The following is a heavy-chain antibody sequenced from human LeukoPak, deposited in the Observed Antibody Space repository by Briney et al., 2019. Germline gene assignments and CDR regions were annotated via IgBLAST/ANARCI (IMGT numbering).Heavy chain of an antibody. CDR3: AKDPIVVVTPGVDY. CDR1: GFTFSSYV. D-gene: IGHD3-22*01. Sequence: GGSLRLSCAASGFTFSSYVMSWVRQAPGKGLEWVSTISGSSGSTYYADSVKGRFTISRDNSKNTLYLQMDSLRAEDTAVYFCAKDPIVVVTPGVDYWGQGTLVTASS. CDR2: ISGSSGST. J-gene: IGHJ4*02. V-gene: IGHV3-23*01.